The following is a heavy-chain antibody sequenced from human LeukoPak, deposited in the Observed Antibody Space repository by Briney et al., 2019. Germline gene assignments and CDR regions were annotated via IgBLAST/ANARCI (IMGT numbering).Heavy chain of an antibody. V-gene: IGHV4-38-2*02. Sequence: PSETLSLTCTVSGYSISSAYYWGWIRQPPGKGLAWIGSIYHSGSTYYNPSLKSRVTISVDTSKNQFSLKLSSVTAADTAVYYCARDNGQSHFDYWGQGTLVTVSS. J-gene: IGHJ4*02. CDR1: GYSISSAYY. CDR3: ARDNGQSHFDY. D-gene: IGHD6-19*01. CDR2: IYHSGST.